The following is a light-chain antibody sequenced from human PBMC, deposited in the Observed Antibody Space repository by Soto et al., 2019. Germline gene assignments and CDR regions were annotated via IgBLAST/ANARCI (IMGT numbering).Light chain of an antibody. CDR3: LLYYGGQLGV. CDR2: STN. Sequence: VVTQEPSLTVSPGGTVTLTCAPSSGAVTSGNYPNWFQQKPGQAPRALIYSTNHKYSWTPARFSGSLLGGKAALTLSGVQPEDEADYYCLLYYGGQLGVFGGGTKLTVL. J-gene: IGLJ2*01. CDR1: SGAVTSGNY. V-gene: IGLV7-43*01.